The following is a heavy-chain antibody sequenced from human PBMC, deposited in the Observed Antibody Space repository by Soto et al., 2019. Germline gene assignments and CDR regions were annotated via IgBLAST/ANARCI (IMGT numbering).Heavy chain of an antibody. CDR3: ARGSEWEMFTI. CDR1: GFTFSSYA. CDR2: ISYDGSNK. Sequence: QVQLVESGGGVVQPGRSLRLSCAASGFTFSSYAMHWVRQAPGKGLEWVAVISYDGSNKYFADSVKGRFTISRDNSKNTLYLQMNSLRAEDTAVYYCARGSEWEMFTIWGQGTMVTVSS. V-gene: IGHV3-30-3*01. D-gene: IGHD1-26*01. J-gene: IGHJ3*02.